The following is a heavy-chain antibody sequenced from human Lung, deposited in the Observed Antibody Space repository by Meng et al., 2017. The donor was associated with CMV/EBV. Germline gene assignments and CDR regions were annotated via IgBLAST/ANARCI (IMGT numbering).Heavy chain of an antibody. CDR1: GGTFSSYA. CDR2: IIPIFGIA. CDR3: ARDRTGDCSSTSCYNYYYYYGMDV. Sequence: SVKVSCKASGGTFSSYAFSWVRQAPGQGLEWMGGIIPIFGIANYAQKFQGRVTVTTDESTSTAYMELSSLRSEDTALYYCARDRTGDCSSTSCYNYYYYYGMDVXGQGXTVTVSS. J-gene: IGHJ6*02. D-gene: IGHD2-2*02. V-gene: IGHV1-69*05.